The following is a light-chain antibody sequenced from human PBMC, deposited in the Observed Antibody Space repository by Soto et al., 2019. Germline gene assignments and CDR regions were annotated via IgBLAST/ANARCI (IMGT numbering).Light chain of an antibody. Sequence: DIQVTQFPSSLSASVGDRVIITCRATQSIARYLNWYQQKPGKPPRLLISAASTLHDGVPSRFSGTGAGTQFTLSISTLHPEDIATYYCQQSYSPPLTFGGGTKVDIK. CDR3: QQSYSPPLT. V-gene: IGKV1-39*01. CDR1: QSIARY. J-gene: IGKJ4*01. CDR2: AAS.